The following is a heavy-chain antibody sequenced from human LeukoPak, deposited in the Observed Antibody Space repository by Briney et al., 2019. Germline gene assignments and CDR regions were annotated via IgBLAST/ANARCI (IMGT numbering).Heavy chain of an antibody. CDR1: GFTFSSYA. V-gene: IGHV3-23*01. D-gene: IGHD2-2*01. CDR3: AKDGCSSTSCWDYGMDV. CDR2: ISGSGGST. J-gene: IGHJ6*02. Sequence: GGSLRLSCAASGFTFSSYAMSWVRQAPGKGLEWVSAISGSGGSTYYADSVKGRFTISRDNSKNTLYPQMNSLRAEDTAVYYCAKDGCSSTSCWDYGMDVWGQGTTVTVSS.